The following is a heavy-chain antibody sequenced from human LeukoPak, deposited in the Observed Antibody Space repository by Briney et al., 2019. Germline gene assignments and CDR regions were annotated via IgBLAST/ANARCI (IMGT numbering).Heavy chain of an antibody. Sequence: SGGSLRLSCAASGFAFSNYAMHWVRQAPGKGLVWVAIISYDGNDKYYTDSVKGRFTISRDKSKNTLYLQMNSLRAEDTAVYYCARDRDTAMGLWGQGTLVTVSS. CDR2: ISYDGNDK. V-gene: IGHV3-30-3*01. J-gene: IGHJ4*02. CDR1: GFAFSNYA. CDR3: ARDRDTAMGL. D-gene: IGHD5-18*01.